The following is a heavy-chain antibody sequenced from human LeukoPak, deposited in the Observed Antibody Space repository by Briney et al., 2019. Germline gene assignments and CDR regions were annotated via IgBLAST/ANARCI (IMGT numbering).Heavy chain of an antibody. CDR3: ARDLPSKGFDP. J-gene: IGHJ5*02. V-gene: IGHV3-66*01. CDR2: IYSGGST. CDR1: GFTVSSNY. Sequence: GGSLRLSCAASGFTVSSNYMSWVRQAPGKGLEWVSVIYSGGSTYYADSVKGRFTISRDSSKNTLDLQMNSLRAEDTAVYYCARDLPSKGFDPWGQGTLVTVSS.